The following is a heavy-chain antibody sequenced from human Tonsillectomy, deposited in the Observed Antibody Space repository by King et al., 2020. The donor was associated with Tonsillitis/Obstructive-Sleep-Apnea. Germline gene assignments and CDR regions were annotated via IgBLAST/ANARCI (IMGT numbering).Heavy chain of an antibody. D-gene: IGHD2/OR15-2a*01. V-gene: IGHV4-34*01. J-gene: IGHJ4*02. Sequence: VQLQQWGAGLLKPSETLSLICAFYGGSFSGHYWHWIRQPPGEGLEGIGEINHYGGDNYNPSLKSLVTISIDTSKNQFSLKLNAVTAADTAVYYCARDVTVTTFRGDYFDYWGQGTLVTVSS. CDR1: GGSFSGHY. CDR2: INHYGGD. CDR3: ARDVTVTTFRGDYFDY.